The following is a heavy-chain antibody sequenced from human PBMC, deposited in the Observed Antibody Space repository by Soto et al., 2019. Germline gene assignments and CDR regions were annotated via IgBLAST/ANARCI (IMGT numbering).Heavy chain of an antibody. Sequence: QVQLVQSGAEVKKPGSSVKVSCKDSGGTFSSYTISWVRQAPGQGLEWMGRIIPILGIANYAQKFQGRVTITADKSTSTAYIELSSLRSEDTAVYYCAREEYYYGSGAFFDYWGQGTLVTVSS. CDR3: AREEYYYGSGAFFDY. V-gene: IGHV1-69*08. D-gene: IGHD3-10*01. J-gene: IGHJ4*02. CDR1: GGTFSSYT. CDR2: IIPILGIA.